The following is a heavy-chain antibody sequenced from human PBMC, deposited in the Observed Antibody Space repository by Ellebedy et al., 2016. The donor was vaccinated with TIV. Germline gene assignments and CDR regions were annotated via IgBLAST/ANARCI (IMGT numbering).Heavy chain of an antibody. CDR1: GFTFSSYT. V-gene: IGHV3-21*01. Sequence: GESLKISCAASGFTFSSYTMSWVRQAPGKGLEWVSCISSTNKYIYYADSVTGRFTVSRDNAKDSLYLQMNSLRAEDTAIYYCARVGVIAANDYWGQGTLVTVSS. J-gene: IGHJ4*02. CDR2: ISSTNKYI. D-gene: IGHD2-15*01. CDR3: ARVGVIAANDY.